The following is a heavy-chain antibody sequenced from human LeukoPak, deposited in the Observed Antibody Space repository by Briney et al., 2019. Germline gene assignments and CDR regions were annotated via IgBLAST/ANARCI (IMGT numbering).Heavy chain of an antibody. J-gene: IGHJ4*02. D-gene: IGHD3-16*01. CDR3: ARGFGPAPFDY. Sequence: GGSLRLSCAVSGFTFSSYWMSWVRQAPGKGLEWVANIKQDGSEKYYVDSVKGRFTISRDNAKNSLYLQMNSLRAEDTAVYYCARGFGPAPFDYWGQGTLVTVSS. V-gene: IGHV3-7*03. CDR1: GFTFSSYW. CDR2: IKQDGSEK.